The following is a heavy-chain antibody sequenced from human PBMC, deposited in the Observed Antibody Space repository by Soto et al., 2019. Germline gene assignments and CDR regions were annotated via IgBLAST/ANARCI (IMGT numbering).Heavy chain of an antibody. V-gene: IGHV3-23*01. CDR3: AKESKPEHYGDTVFDD. CDR2: FSAGGRA. J-gene: IGHJ5*02. CDR1: GFSFINYA. D-gene: IGHD4-17*01. Sequence: EVQLLESGGGLVQPGGSLRLSCEASGFSFINYALSWVRQYPGKGLEWVSTFSAGGRAYYADSVKGRFTIATDTSKNTLHLQASSLRAADTAVYYCAKESKPEHYGDTVFDDCSQGTRVTVSS.